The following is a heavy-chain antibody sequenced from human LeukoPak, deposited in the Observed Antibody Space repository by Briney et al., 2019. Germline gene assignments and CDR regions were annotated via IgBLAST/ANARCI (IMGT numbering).Heavy chain of an antibody. CDR2: ISYDGSNK. D-gene: IGHD3-10*01. CDR3: AKDWGYASGTYCDS. J-gene: IGHJ4*02. Sequence: GGSLRLSCAASGFTFSSYGMHWVRQAPGKGLEWVAVISYDGSNKYYADSVKGRFTISRDNSRNSLYLQMNSLRADDTAIYYCAKDWGYASGTYCDSWGQGTLVTVSS. CDR1: GFTFSSYG. V-gene: IGHV3-30*18.